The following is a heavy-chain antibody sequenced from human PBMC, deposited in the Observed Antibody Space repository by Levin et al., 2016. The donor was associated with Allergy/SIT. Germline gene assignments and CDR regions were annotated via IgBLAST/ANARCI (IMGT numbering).Heavy chain of an antibody. Sequence: VRQAPGKGLKWVASISGSGGNTYYADSVKGRFTISRDNSKNTLYLQMNSLRAEDTAVYYCAKGSAYYSTPVYFDYWGQGTLVTVSS. V-gene: IGHV3-23*01. D-gene: IGHD3-22*01. CDR2: ISGSGGNT. CDR3: AKGSAYYSTPVYFDY. J-gene: IGHJ4*02.